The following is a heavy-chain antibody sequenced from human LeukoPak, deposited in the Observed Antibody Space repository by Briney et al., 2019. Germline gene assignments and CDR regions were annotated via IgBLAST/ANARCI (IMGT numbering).Heavy chain of an antibody. CDR1: GFTFSSYG. CDR3: AKGLGYYCYYYMDV. CDR2: IRYDGSNK. D-gene: IGHD6-19*01. Sequence: GGSLRLSCAASGFTFSSYGMHWVRQAPGKGLEWVAFIRYDGSNKYYADSVKGRFTISRDNSKNTLYLQMNSLRAEDTAVYYCAKGLGYYCYYYMDVWGKGTTVTVSS. J-gene: IGHJ6*03. V-gene: IGHV3-30*02.